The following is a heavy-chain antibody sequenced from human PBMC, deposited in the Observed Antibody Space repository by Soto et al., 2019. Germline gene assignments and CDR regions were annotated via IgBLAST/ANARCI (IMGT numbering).Heavy chain of an antibody. V-gene: IGHV4-34*01. D-gene: IGHD4-17*01. CDR1: GGSFSGYY. CDR2: INHSGST. J-gene: IGHJ5*02. CDR3: ARVEGSYYGDYGGWFDP. Sequence: QVQLQQWGAGLLKPSETLSLTCAVYGGSFSGYYWSWIRQPPGKGLEWIGEINHSGSTNYNPTLKSRVTISVDTSKNQFSLKLSSVTAADTAVYYCARVEGSYYGDYGGWFDPWGQGTLVTVSS.